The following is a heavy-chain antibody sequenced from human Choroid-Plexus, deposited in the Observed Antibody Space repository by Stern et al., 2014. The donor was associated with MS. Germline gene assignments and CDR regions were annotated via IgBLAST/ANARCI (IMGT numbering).Heavy chain of an antibody. Sequence: QVQLGQSGGGVVQPGRPLRLSCVASGFTFGSCAMHWVRQAPGKGLEWVAGVSYDGSNKYYADSVKGRFTISRDNSQNTLYMQMSSLRPEDTAVYYCAKDRQYLTYFFDHWGQGFLVTVSS. V-gene: IGHV3-30*18. CDR1: GFTFGSCA. J-gene: IGHJ5*02. CDR2: VSYDGSNK. D-gene: IGHD2/OR15-2a*01. CDR3: AKDRQYLTYFFDH.